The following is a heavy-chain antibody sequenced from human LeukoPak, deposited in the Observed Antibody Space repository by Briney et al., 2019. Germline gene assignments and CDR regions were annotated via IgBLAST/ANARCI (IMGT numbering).Heavy chain of an antibody. CDR2: IYYSGST. J-gene: IGHJ4*02. Sequence: SETLSLTCTVSGGSISSYYWSWIRQPPGKGLECIGYIYYSGSTNYNPSLKSRVTISVDTSKNQFSLKLSSVTAADTAVYYCARVGATGDFDYWGQGTLVTVSS. CDR1: GGSISSYY. V-gene: IGHV4-59*01. D-gene: IGHD1-26*01. CDR3: ARVGATGDFDY.